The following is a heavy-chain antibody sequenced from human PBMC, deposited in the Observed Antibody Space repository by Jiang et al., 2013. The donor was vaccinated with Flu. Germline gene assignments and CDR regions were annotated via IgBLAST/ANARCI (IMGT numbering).Heavy chain of an antibody. CDR3: AGSRWLQQTP. J-gene: IGHJ5*02. D-gene: IGHD5-24*01. Sequence: KPSETLSLTCAVYGGSFSGYYWSWIRQPPGKGLEWIGEINHSGSTNYNPSLKSRVTISVDTSKNQFSLKLSSVTAADTAVYYCAGSRWLQQTPWGQGTLVTVSS. V-gene: IGHV4-34*01. CDR2: INHSGST. CDR1: GGSFSGYY.